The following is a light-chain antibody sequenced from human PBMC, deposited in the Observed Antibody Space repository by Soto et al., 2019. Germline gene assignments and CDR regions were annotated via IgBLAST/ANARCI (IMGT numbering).Light chain of an antibody. CDR2: WAS. V-gene: IGKV4-1*01. Sequence: DIVMTQSPDSLAVSLGERATINCKSSQSVFYTSNNKNELAWYQQKPGQPPKLLIYWASTREGGVPDRFSGSGSGTDFSLTISSLQAEDVAVYYCHQYYATPYTFGQGTKLEIK. J-gene: IGKJ2*01. CDR1: QSVFYTSNNKNE. CDR3: HQYYATPYT.